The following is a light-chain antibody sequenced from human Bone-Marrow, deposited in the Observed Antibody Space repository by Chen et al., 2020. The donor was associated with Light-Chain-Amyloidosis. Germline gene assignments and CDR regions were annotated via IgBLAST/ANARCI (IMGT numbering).Light chain of an antibody. CDR1: SSNIGAGYD. Sequence: QSVLTHPPSVSGAPGQRVTISCTGRSSNIGAGYDVHWYHQLPGTAPKLLIYGNSNRPSGVPDRFSGSKSGTSASLAITGLQAEDEADDYCQSYDSSLSGYVFGTGTKVTVL. J-gene: IGLJ1*01. CDR2: GNS. V-gene: IGLV1-40*01. CDR3: QSYDSSLSGYV.